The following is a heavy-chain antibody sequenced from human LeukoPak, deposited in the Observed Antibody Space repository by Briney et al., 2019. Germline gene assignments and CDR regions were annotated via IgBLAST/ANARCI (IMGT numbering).Heavy chain of an antibody. Sequence: GGSLRLSWAASGFTFSSYSMNWVRQAPGKGLEWVSSISSSSSYIYYADSVKGRFTISRDNAKNSLYLQMNSLRAEDTAVYYCTRDPFPRFLSYYMDVWGKGTTVTVSS. D-gene: IGHD2/OR15-2a*01. V-gene: IGHV3-21*01. J-gene: IGHJ6*03. CDR1: GFTFSSYS. CDR3: TRDPFPRFLSYYMDV. CDR2: ISSSSSYI.